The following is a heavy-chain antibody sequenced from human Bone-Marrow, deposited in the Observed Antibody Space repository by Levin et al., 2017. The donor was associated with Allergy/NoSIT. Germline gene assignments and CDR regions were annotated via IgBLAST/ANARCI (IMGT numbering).Heavy chain of an antibody. V-gene: IGHV3-30-3*01. Sequence: GGSLRLSCAASGFTFSSYAMHWVRQAPGKGLEWVAFLSYVGSNKYYADSVKGRFTISRDNSKNTLYLQMNSLRAEDTAVYYCARDLGHSGYYYGMDVWGQGTTVTVSS. CDR1: GFTFSSYA. CDR2: LSYVGSNK. CDR3: ARDLGHSGYYYGMDV. J-gene: IGHJ6*02. D-gene: IGHD2-15*01.